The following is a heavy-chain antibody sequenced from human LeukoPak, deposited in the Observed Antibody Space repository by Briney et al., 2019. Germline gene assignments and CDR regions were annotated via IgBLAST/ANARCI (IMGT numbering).Heavy chain of an antibody. CDR3: AKGTTIFLRYFDY. Sequence: GGSLRLSCAASGFTFSNYAMNWVRQAPGKGLEWVSIISGGVVATYYADSVKGRFTISRDNSKNTLYLQMNSLRAEDTAVYYCAKGTTIFLRYFDYWGQGTLVTVSS. V-gene: IGHV3-23*01. J-gene: IGHJ4*02. CDR2: ISGGVVAT. CDR1: GFTFSNYA. D-gene: IGHD2/OR15-2a*01.